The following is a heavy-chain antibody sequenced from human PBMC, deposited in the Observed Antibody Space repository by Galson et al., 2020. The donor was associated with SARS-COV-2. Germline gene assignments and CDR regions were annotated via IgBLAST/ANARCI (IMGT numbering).Heavy chain of an antibody. CDR2: IKPDGSEK. V-gene: IGHV3-7*03. CDR3: AKEEYCSFTTCPEYYYYMDV. Sequence: GESLKISCAASGFTFTNYWMSWVRQAPGKGPEWVANIKPDGSEKYYVDSVKGRFTISRDNAKNSLYLQMSRLRVEDTAVYYCAKEEYCSFTTCPEYYYYMDVWGKGTTVTVSS. D-gene: IGHD2-2*01. J-gene: IGHJ6*03. CDR1: GFTFTNYW.